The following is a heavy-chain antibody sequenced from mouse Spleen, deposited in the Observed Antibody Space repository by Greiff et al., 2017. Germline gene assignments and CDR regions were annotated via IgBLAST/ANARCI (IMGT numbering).Heavy chain of an antibody. CDR3: ARWGFTTGFDY. D-gene: IGHD2-12*01. J-gene: IGHJ2*01. CDR1: GFTFSDYG. CDR2: ISSGSSTI. V-gene: IGHV5-17*01. Sequence: EVKVVESGGGLVKPGGSLKLSCAASGFTFSDYGMHWVRQAPEKGLEWVAYISSGSSTIYYADTVKGRFTISRDNAKNTLFLQMTSLRSEDTAMYYCARWGFTTGFDYWGQGTTLTVSS.